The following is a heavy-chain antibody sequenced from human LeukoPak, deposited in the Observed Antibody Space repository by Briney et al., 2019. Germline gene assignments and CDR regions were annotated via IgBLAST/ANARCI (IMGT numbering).Heavy chain of an antibody. J-gene: IGHJ4*02. Sequence: GASVKVSCKASGGTFSSYAISWVRQAPGQGLEWMGGIIPIFGTANYAQKFQGRVTITADESTSTAYMELSSLRSEDTAVYYCARVEYYYDSSGYYYGYFDYWGQGTLVTVSS. CDR3: ARVEYYYDSSGYYYGYFDY. CDR1: GGTFSSYA. D-gene: IGHD3-22*01. CDR2: IIPIFGTA. V-gene: IGHV1-69*13.